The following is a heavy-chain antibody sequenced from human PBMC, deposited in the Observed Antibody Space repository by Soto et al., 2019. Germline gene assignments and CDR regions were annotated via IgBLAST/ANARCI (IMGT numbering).Heavy chain of an antibody. Sequence: SETLSLTCTVSGGSISSSSYYWGWIRQPPGKGLEWIGSIYYSGSTYYNPSLKSRVTISVDTSKNQFSLKLSSVTAADTAVYYCARHLRDGSGSYWADYYYGMDVWGQGTTVTVSS. CDR2: IYYSGST. CDR3: ARHLRDGSGSYWADYYYGMDV. D-gene: IGHD3-10*01. V-gene: IGHV4-39*01. CDR1: GGSISSSSYY. J-gene: IGHJ6*02.